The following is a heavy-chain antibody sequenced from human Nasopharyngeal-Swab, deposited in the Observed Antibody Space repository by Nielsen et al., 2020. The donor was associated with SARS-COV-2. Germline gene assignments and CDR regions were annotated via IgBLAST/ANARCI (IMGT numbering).Heavy chain of an antibody. V-gene: IGHV4-31*02. Sequence: RQPPGKGLEWIGYIYYSGSTYYNPSLKSRVTISVDTSKSQFSLKLSSVTAADTAVYYCARATMIVVVIGAFDIWGQGTMVTVSS. D-gene: IGHD3-22*01. J-gene: IGHJ3*02. CDR3: ARATMIVVVIGAFDI. CDR2: IYYSGST.